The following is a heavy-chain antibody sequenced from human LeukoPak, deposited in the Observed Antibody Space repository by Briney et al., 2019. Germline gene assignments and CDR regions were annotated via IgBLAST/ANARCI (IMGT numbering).Heavy chain of an antibody. V-gene: IGHV4-34*01. D-gene: IGHD6-6*01. J-gene: IGHJ4*02. CDR1: GGSFSGYY. Sequence: SETLSLTCAVYGGSFSGYYWSWIRQPPGKGLEWIGEINHSGSTNYNPSLKSRVTISVDTSKNQFSLKLSSVTAADTAVYYCARGRRAARPSKYLDYWGQGTLVTVSS. CDR3: ARGRRAARPSKYLDY. CDR2: INHSGST.